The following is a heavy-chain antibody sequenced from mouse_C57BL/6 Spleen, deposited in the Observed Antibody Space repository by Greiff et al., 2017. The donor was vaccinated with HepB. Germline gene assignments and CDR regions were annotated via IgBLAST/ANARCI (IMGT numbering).Heavy chain of an antibody. CDR2: IHPSDSDT. CDR1: GYTFTSYW. D-gene: IGHD2-2*01. CDR3: AISPIPMVTTAY. J-gene: IGHJ3*01. Sequence: QVHVKQPGAELVKPGASVKVSCKASGYTFTSYWMHWVKQRPGQGLEWIGRIHPSDSDTNYNQKFKGKATLTVDKSSSTAYMQLSSLTSEDSAVYYCAISPIPMVTTAYWGQGTLVTVSA. V-gene: IGHV1-74*01.